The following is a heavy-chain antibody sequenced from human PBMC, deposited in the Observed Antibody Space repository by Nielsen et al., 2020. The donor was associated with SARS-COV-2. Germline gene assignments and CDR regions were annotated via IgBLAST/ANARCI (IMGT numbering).Heavy chain of an antibody. CDR3: ARDHRGYSGYEYPDYFDY. V-gene: IGHV3-23*01. CDR2: IGTSGGNS. Sequence: GGSLRLSCEASGIAYINYGMSWVRQAPGKGLEWVSSIGTSGGNSYYSDSVKGRFTISRDISKNTLFLQMNSLRAEDTAVYYCARDHRGYSGYEYPDYFDYWGQGTLVTVSS. J-gene: IGHJ4*02. CDR1: GIAYINYG. D-gene: IGHD5-12*01.